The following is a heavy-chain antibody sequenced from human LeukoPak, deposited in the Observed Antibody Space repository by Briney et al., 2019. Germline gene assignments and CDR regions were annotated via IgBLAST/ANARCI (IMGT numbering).Heavy chain of an antibody. Sequence: GGSLRLSCAASGFTFSSYAMHWVRQAPGKGLEWVAVISYDGSNKYYADSVKGRFTISRDNSKNTLYLQMNSLRAEDTAVYYCASAPGIAAAGTRPDNEYWGQGTLVTVSS. CDR2: ISYDGSNK. CDR1: GFTFSSYA. D-gene: IGHD6-13*01. CDR3: ASAPGIAAAGTRPDNEY. J-gene: IGHJ4*02. V-gene: IGHV3-30*04.